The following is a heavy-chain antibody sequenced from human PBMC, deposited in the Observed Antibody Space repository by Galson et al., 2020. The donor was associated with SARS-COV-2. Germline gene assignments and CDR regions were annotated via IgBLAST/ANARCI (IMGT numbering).Heavy chain of an antibody. D-gene: IGHD1-26*01. Sequence: SGPTLVKPTETLTLTCTVSGFSLSNARMGVSWIRQPPGKALEWLAHTFSNDEKSYSTSLRSRLTISKDTSKSQVVLTMTNMDPVDSATYYCASCSGSYYMFDYWGQGTLVTVSS. J-gene: IGHJ4*02. CDR3: ASCSGSYYMFDY. CDR1: GFSLSNARMG. CDR2: TFSNDEK. V-gene: IGHV2-26*01.